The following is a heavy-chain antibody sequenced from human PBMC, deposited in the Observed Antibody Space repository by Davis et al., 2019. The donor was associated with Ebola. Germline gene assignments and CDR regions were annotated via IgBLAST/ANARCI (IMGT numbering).Heavy chain of an antibody. CDR2: IKNPAYGATT. D-gene: IGHD2/OR15-2a*01. Sequence: PGGSLRLSCTASGFTFGDYGLNWVRQAPGKGLEWVGFIKNPAYGATTEYAASVQDRFILSRDESKNIAYLQMNNLKTEDTALYYCTRLLIGRAYYFDNWGRGTRVTVSS. J-gene: IGHJ4*02. V-gene: IGHV3-49*04. CDR1: GFTFGDYG. CDR3: TRLLIGRAYYFDN.